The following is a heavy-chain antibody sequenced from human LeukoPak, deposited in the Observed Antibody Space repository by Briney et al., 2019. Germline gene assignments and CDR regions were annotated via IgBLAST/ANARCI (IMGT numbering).Heavy chain of an antibody. CDR1: GGTFSSYA. V-gene: IGHV1-69*05. Sequence: GSSVKVSCKASGGTFSSYAISWVRQAPGQGLEWMGGIIPIFGTANYAQKFQGRVTITTDESTSTAYMELSSLRSEDTAVYYCARGRAPAAINFDYWGQGTLVTVSS. CDR2: IIPIFGTA. J-gene: IGHJ4*02. CDR3: ARGRAPAAINFDY. D-gene: IGHD2-2*02.